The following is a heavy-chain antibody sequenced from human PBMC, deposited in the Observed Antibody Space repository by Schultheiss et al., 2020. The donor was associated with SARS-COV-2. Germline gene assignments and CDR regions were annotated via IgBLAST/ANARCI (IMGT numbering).Heavy chain of an antibody. CDR3: ARVGPAYYYYYYYMDV. CDR1: GYSISSGYY. V-gene: IGHV4-38-2*01. J-gene: IGHJ6*03. Sequence: SETLSLTCAVSGYSISSGYYWGWIRQPPGKGLEWIGSIYHSGSTYYNPSLKSRVTISVDTSKNQFSLKLSSVTAADTAVYYCARVGPAYYYYYYYMDVWGKGTTVTVSS. CDR2: IYHSGST. D-gene: IGHD2-2*01.